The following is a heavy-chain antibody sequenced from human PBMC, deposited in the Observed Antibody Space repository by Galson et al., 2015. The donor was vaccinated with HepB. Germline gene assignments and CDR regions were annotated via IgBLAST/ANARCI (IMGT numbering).Heavy chain of an antibody. CDR3: VTGVFTNTFDV. CDR1: GFTFSDYG. V-gene: IGHV3-30*02. CDR2: IRGPGESK. Sequence: SLRLSCAASGFTFSDYGMHWVRQAPGKGLEWVAFIRGPGESKSYAESVKGRFTISRDTSKATLSLQMNSLRVEDSAVYYCVTGVFTNTFDVWGQGTSVTVSS. D-gene: IGHD5/OR15-5a*01. J-gene: IGHJ3*01.